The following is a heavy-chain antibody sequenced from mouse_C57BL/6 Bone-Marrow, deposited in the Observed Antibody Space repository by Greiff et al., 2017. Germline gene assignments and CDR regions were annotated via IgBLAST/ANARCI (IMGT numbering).Heavy chain of an antibody. V-gene: IGHV1-69*01. J-gene: IGHJ2*01. CDR1: GYTFTSYW. CDR3: AREDYYGSSYLDY. D-gene: IGHD1-1*01. Sequence: QVQLQQPGAELVMPGASVKLSCKASGYTFTSYWMHWVKQRPGPGLEWIGEIDPSDSYTNYNQKFKGKSTLTVDKSSSTAYMQLSSLTSEDSAVYYCAREDYYGSSYLDYWGQGTTLTVSS. CDR2: IDPSDSYT.